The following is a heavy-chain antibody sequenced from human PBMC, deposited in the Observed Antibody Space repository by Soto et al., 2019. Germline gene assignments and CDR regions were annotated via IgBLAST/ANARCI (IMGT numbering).Heavy chain of an antibody. D-gene: IGHD3-3*02. V-gene: IGHV4-4*07. CDR1: GRSMISYY. CDR2: IYTGGNT. CDR3: AREGDDRHFFFDS. Sequence: QLQASGPGLVKPSETLSLTCNVSGRSMISYYWSWIRQPAGKGPEWIGRIYTGGNTNYNPSLMSRVTMSVDTSKSQFSLKLTSVTAADTAVYYCAREGDDRHFFFDSWGQGTLVTFSS. J-gene: IGHJ4*02.